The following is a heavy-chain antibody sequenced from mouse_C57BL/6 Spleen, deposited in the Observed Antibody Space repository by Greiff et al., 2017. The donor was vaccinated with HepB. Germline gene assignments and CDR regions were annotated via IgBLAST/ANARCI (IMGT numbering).Heavy chain of an antibody. Sequence: QVQLQQSGAELVRPGTSVKLSCKASGYTFTSYWMHWVKQRPGQGLEWIGVIDPSDSYTNYNQKFKGKATLTVDTSSSTAYMQLSSLTSEDSAVYYCASIYYSNYEVDYWGQGTTLTVSS. CDR1: GYTFTSYW. CDR3: ASIYYSNYEVDY. CDR2: IDPSDSYT. J-gene: IGHJ2*01. V-gene: IGHV1-59*01. D-gene: IGHD2-5*01.